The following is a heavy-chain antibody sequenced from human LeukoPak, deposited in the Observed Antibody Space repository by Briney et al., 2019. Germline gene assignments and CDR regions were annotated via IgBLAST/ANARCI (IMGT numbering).Heavy chain of an antibody. Sequence: PGGSLRLSCAASGFTFSSYAMSWVRQAPGKGLEWVSYISSSGSTIYYADSVKGRFTISRDNAKNSLYLQMNSLRAEDTAVYYCARVTGLYNFDYWGQGTLVTVSS. D-gene: IGHD3-10*01. J-gene: IGHJ4*02. V-gene: IGHV3-48*04. CDR2: ISSSGSTI. CDR1: GFTFSSYA. CDR3: ARVTGLYNFDY.